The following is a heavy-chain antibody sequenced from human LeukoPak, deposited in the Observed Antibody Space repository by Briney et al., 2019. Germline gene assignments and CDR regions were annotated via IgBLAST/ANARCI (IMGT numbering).Heavy chain of an antibody. V-gene: IGHV3-9*01. CDR3: AKDGIAAAYYYYMDV. CDR1: GFTFDDYA. CDR2: ISWNSGSI. D-gene: IGHD6-13*01. J-gene: IGHJ6*03. Sequence: GRSLRLSCAAPGFTFDDYAMHWVRQAPGKGLEWVSGISWNSGSIGYADSVKGRFTISRDNAKNSLYLQMNSLRAEDTALYYCAKDGIAAAYYYYMDVWGKGTTVTVSS.